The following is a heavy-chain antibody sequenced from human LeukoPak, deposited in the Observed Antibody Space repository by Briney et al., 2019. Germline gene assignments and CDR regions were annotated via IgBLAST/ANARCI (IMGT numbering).Heavy chain of an antibody. J-gene: IGHJ4*02. Sequence: SETLSLTCTVSGGSVSSGSYYWSWIRQPPGKGLEWIGYIYYSGSTNYNPSLKSRVTISVDTSKNQFSLKLSSVTAADTAVYYCARGPVLLWFGEFRTHFDYWGQGTLVTVSS. CDR1: GGSVSSGSYY. V-gene: IGHV4-61*01. D-gene: IGHD3-10*01. CDR3: ARGPVLLWFGEFRTHFDY. CDR2: IYYSGST.